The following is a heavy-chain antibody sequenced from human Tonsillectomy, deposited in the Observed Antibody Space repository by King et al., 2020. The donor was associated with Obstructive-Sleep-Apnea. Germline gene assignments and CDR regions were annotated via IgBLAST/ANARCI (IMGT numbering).Heavy chain of an antibody. CDR2: ISSSSSYI. J-gene: IGHJ4*02. CDR3: AILNVDMEATGAL. D-gene: IGHD5-12*01. CDR1: GFTFSSYS. Sequence: VQLVESGGGLVKPGGSLRLSCAASGFTFSSYSMNWVRQAPGKGLEWVSSISSSSSYIYYADSVKGRFTISRDNAKNSLYLQMNSLRAEDMAVYYCAILNVDMEATGALWGQGTLVTVSS. V-gene: IGHV3-21*01.